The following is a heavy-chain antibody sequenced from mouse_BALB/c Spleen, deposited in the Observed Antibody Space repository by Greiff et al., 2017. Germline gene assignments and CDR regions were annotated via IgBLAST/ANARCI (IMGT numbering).Heavy chain of an antibody. V-gene: IGHV5-4*02. CDR1: GFTFSDYY. CDR3: AREAGYEAWFAY. CDR2: ISDGGSYT. J-gene: IGHJ3*01. D-gene: IGHD1-2*01. Sequence: EVQRVESGGGLVKPGGSLKLSCAASGFTFSDYYMYWVRQTPEKRLEWVATISDGGSYTYYPDSVKGRFTISRDNPKNTLFLQMTSLRSEDTAMYYCAREAGYEAWFAYWGQGTLVTVSA.